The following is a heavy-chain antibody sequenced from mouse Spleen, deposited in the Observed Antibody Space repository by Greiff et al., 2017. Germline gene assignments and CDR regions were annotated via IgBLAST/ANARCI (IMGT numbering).Heavy chain of an antibody. J-gene: IGHJ1*01. CDR1: GYAFSSSW. CDR3: ARVHYWYFDV. CDR2: IYPGDGDT. Sequence: QVQLQQSGPELVKPGASVKISCKASGYAFSSSWMNWVKQRPGKGLEWIGRIYPGDGDTNYNGKFKGKATLTADKSSSTAYMQLSSLTSEDSAVYFCARVHYWYFDVWGAGTTVTVSS. V-gene: IGHV1-82*01.